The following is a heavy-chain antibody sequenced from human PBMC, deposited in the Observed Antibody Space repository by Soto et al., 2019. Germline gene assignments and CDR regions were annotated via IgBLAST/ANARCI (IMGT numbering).Heavy chain of an antibody. D-gene: IGHD3-3*01. CDR2: IIPIFGTA. J-gene: IGHJ6*02. CDR1: GGTFSSYA. V-gene: IGHV1-69*13. CDR3: AIYSRITIFGVVIMSYYYYGTDV. Sequence: SVKVSCKASGGTFSSYAISWVRQAPGQGLEWMGGIIPIFGTANYAQKFQGGVTITADESTSTAYMELSSLRSEDTAVYYCAIYSRITIFGVVIMSYYYYGTDVWGQGTTVTVSS.